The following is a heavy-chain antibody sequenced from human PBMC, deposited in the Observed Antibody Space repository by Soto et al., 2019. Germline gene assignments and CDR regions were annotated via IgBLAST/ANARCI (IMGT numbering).Heavy chain of an antibody. V-gene: IGHV4-61*01. CDR1: GGSVSSESHY. Sequence: QVQLQESGPGLVKPSETLSLTCTVSGGSVSSESHYWSWIRQTPGKGLEWIGYIYYTGSTDYNTCRVSRLKMTVNKSSHQVPMTLMSVTRANTDVYYYERDKYDFRSGSYQYAMEVCGQGTKVTVAS. CDR2: IYYTGST. D-gene: IGHD3-3*01. J-gene: IGHJ6*02. CDR3: ERDKYDFRSGSYQYAMEV.